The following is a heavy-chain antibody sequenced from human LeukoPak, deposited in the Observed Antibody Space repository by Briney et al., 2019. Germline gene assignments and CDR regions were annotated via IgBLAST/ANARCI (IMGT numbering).Heavy chain of an antibody. CDR2: IKSKTDGGTT. V-gene: IGHV3-15*01. J-gene: IGHJ4*02. Sequence: GGSLRLSCAASGFTFSNAWMSWVRQAPGKGLEWVGRIKSKTDGGTTDYAALVKGRFTISRDDSKNTLYLQMNSLKTEDTAVYYCTTGYGGLTFDYWGQGTLVTVSS. CDR1: GFTFSNAW. CDR3: TTGYGGLTFDY. D-gene: IGHD4-23*01.